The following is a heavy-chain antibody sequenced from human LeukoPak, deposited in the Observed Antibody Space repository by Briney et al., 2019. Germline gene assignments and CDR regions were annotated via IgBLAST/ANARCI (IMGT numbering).Heavy chain of an antibody. CDR3: ARRGPLVAVITAHYYDF. J-gene: IGHJ4*02. Sequence: PSETLSLTCIVSGDSISSNNYFWGWICQSPGKGLEWIGEISYNGRTYYNPSLKSRVTISVDTSKNQFSLKLSSVIAADTAVYYCARRGPLVAVITAHYYDFWGQGALVTVSS. CDR1: GDSISSNNYF. D-gene: IGHD2-21*01. V-gene: IGHV4-39*01. CDR2: ISYNGRT.